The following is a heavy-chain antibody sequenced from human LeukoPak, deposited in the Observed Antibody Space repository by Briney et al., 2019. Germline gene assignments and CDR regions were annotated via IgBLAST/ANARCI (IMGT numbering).Heavy chain of an antibody. V-gene: IGHV3-23*01. CDR2: ISGSGGST. Sequence: GGSLRLSCAASGFTFSSYAMSWVRQAPGKGLEWVSAISGSGGSTYYADSVKGRFTISRDNSKNTLYLQMNSLRGEDTAVYYCAKDGGEYYDILTGYYPRLYYMDVWGKGTTVTISS. CDR3: AKDGGEYYDILTGYYPRLYYMDV. CDR1: GFTFSSYA. D-gene: IGHD3-9*01. J-gene: IGHJ6*03.